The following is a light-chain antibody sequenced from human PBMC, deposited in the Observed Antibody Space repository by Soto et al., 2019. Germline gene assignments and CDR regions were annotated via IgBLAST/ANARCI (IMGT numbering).Light chain of an antibody. V-gene: IGKV3-20*01. Sequence: EIVLMQSPGTLSLSPGERATLSCRARQTVNNNYLAWYQKKPGQAPRLLIVGASSRATGIPDRFSGSGSGTDFTLTISRLEPEGFAVYYCQQYGTSPPLTFGGGTKVEIK. J-gene: IGKJ4*01. CDR2: GAS. CDR1: QTVNNNY. CDR3: QQYGTSPPLT.